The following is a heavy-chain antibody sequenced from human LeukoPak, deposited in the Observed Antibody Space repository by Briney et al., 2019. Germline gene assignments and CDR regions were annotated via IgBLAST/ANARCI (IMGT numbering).Heavy chain of an antibody. J-gene: IGHJ4*02. CDR2: IYYSGST. D-gene: IGHD6-13*01. CDR1: GGSISSSSYY. Sequence: SETLSLTCTVSGGSISSSSYYWGWIRQPPGKGLEWIGSIYYSGSTYYNPSLKSRVTISVDTSKNQFSLKLSSVTAADTAVYYCARHRAAAGTRGFGYWGQGTLVTVSS. CDR3: ARHRAAAGTRGFGY. V-gene: IGHV4-39*01.